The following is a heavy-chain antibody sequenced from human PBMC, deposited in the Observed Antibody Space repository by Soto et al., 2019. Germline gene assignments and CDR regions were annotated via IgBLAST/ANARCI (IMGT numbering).Heavy chain of an antibody. V-gene: IGHV3-23*01. Sequence: PGGSLRLSCAASGFTFSSYAMSWVRQAPGQGLEWASATSGSGGSTYYADSEKGRFTISRDNSKNTLYLQMNSLRAEDTAVYYCANDAASGSYSDYWGQGALVTVSS. CDR1: GFTFSSYA. CDR3: ANDAASGSYSDY. D-gene: IGHD1-26*01. CDR2: TSGSGGST. J-gene: IGHJ4*02.